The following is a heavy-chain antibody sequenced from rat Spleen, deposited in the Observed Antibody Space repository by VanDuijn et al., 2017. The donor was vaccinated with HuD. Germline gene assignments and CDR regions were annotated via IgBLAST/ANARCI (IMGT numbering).Heavy chain of an antibody. V-gene: IGHV5-29*01. J-gene: IGHJ3*01. Sequence: EVQLVESGGGLVQPGRSLKVSCAASGFTFSDYGMAWVRQAPTTGLEWVETISYGDSSGHSSTYYRDSVKGRFTVSRDNAKSTLYLQRDSLRSEDTATYYGVRQDTSGYSNWFTYWGQGTLVTVSS. CDR2: ISYGDSSGHSST. D-gene: IGHD4-3*01. CDR1: GFTFSDYG. CDR3: VRQDTSGYSNWFTY.